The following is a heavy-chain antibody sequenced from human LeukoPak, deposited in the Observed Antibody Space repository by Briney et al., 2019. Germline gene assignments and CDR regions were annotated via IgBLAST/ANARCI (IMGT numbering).Heavy chain of an antibody. J-gene: IGHJ4*02. Sequence: SETLSLTCAVSGGSISSSNWWSWVRQPPGKGLEWIGEIYHSGSTNYNPSLKSRVTISVDKSKNQFSLKLSSVTAADTAVYYCARTSFCGGDCLYYFDYWDQGTLVTVSS. V-gene: IGHV4-4*02. CDR1: GGSISSSNW. CDR3: ARTSFCGGDCLYYFDY. D-gene: IGHD2-21*02. CDR2: IYHSGST.